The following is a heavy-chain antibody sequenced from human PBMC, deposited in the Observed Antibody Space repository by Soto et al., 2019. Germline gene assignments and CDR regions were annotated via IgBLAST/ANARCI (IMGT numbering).Heavy chain of an antibody. CDR3: ARDSGAKLSSS. D-gene: IGHD6-13*01. J-gene: IGHJ4*02. Sequence: GASVKVSCKAPGGTFSSYRINWVRQAPGQGLEWVGGIVPIYRTADYAQKFQGRVTITADESARTAYLEVRSLKSQDTAVYYCARDSGAKLSSSWGQGTLVTVSS. CDR2: IVPIYRTA. V-gene: IGHV1-69*13. CDR1: GGTFSSYR.